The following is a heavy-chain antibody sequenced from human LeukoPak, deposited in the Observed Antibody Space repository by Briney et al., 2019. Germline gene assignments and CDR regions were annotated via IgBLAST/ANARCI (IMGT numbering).Heavy chain of an antibody. Sequence: PGGSLRLSCAASGFTFSSYSMNWVRQAPGKGLEWVSSISSSSSYIYYADSVKGRFTISRDNAKNSLHLQMNSLRAEDTAVYYCAREASKSGWYLRYFDYWGQGTLVTVSS. CDR1: GFTFSSYS. CDR3: AREASKSGWYLRYFDY. D-gene: IGHD6-19*01. V-gene: IGHV3-21*01. CDR2: ISSSSSYI. J-gene: IGHJ4*02.